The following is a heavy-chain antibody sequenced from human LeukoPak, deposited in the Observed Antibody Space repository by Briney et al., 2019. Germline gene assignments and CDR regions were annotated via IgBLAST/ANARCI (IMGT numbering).Heavy chain of an antibody. CDR1: GYTLTELS. CDR2: FDPEDGET. D-gene: IGHD3-10*01. V-gene: IGHV1-24*01. J-gene: IGHJ4*02. CDR3: ATDDYGTGVGGY. Sequence: ASVKVSCKVSGYTLTELSMHWVRQAPGKGLEWMGGFDPEDGETIYAQKFQGRVTMTEDTSTDTAYLELSSLRSEGTALYYCATDDYGTGVGGYWGQGTLVTVSS.